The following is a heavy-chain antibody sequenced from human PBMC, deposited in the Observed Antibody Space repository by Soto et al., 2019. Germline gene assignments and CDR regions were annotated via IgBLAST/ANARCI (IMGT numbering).Heavy chain of an antibody. Sequence: ASVKVSCKASGYTFTGYYMHWVRQAPGQGLEWMGWINPNSGGTNYAQKFQGRVTMTRDTSISTAYMELSRLRSDDTAVYYCARWKEDHVYYYGMDVWGQGTTVTVSS. J-gene: IGHJ6*02. V-gene: IGHV1-2*02. CDR2: INPNSGGT. CDR1: GYTFTGYY. D-gene: IGHD1-1*01. CDR3: ARWKEDHVYYYGMDV.